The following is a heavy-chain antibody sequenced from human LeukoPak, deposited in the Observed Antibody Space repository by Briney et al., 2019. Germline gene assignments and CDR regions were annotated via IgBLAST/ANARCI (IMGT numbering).Heavy chain of an antibody. CDR1: GFTFSSYA. J-gene: IGHJ4*02. Sequence: GGTLRLSCAASGFTFSSYAMHWVRQAPGKGLEWVAVISYDGSNKYYADSVKGRFTISRDNSKNTLYLQMNSLRAEDTAVYYCARERRAGIFDYWGQGTLVTVSS. CDR2: ISYDGSNK. D-gene: IGHD6-19*01. CDR3: ARERRAGIFDY. V-gene: IGHV3-30*14.